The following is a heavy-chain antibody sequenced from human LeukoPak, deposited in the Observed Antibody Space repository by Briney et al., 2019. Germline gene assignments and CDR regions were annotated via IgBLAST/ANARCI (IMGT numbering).Heavy chain of an antibody. CDR1: GYTFTSYD. D-gene: IGHD4-17*01. J-gene: IGHJ6*04. CDR2: MNPNSGNT. Sequence: ASVKVSCKASGYTFTSYDINWVRQATGQGLEWMGWMNPNSGNTGYAQKFQGRVTMTRNTSISTAYMELSSLRSEDTAVYYCAKALPTVSRYYHGMDVWGKGTTVTVSS. V-gene: IGHV1-8*01. CDR3: AKALPTVSRYYHGMDV.